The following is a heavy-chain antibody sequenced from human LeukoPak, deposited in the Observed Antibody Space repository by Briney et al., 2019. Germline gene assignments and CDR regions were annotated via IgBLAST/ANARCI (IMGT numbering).Heavy chain of an antibody. J-gene: IGHJ3*02. V-gene: IGHV3-21*01. D-gene: IGHD2-2*01. Sequence: GGSLRLSCAASGFTFSSYSMNWVRQAPGKGLEWVSSISSSSSYIYYADSVKGRFTTSRDNAKNSLYLQMNSLRAEDTAVYYCARDRGVVVVGSAFDIWGQGTMVTVSS. CDR3: ARDRGVVVVGSAFDI. CDR1: GFTFSSYS. CDR2: ISSSSSYI.